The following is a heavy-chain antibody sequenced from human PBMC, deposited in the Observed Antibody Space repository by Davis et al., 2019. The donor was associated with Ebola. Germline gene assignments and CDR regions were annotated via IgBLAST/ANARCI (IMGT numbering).Heavy chain of an antibody. J-gene: IGHJ4*02. Sequence: PGGSLRLSCAASGFVFSNYVMSWVRRAPGKGLEWVSTLGLSADTYYAGSVKGRFTISRDNSKNTLYLQMNSLRAEDTAVYYCAKWTAGDYWGQGTLVTVSS. V-gene: IGHV3-23*01. CDR2: LGLSADT. CDR1: GFVFSNYV. D-gene: IGHD6-13*01. CDR3: AKWTAGDY.